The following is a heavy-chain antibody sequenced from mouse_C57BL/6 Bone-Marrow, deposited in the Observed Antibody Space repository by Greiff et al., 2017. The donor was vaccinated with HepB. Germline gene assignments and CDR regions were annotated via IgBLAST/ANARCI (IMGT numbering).Heavy chain of an antibody. V-gene: IGHV1-50*01. CDR3: ARCYSAMDY. CDR1: GYTFTSYW. Sequence: QVHVKQPGAELVKPGASVKLSCKASGYTFTSYWMQWVKQRPGQGLEWIGEIDPSDSYTNYNQKFKGKATLTVDTSSSTAYMQLSSLTSEDSAVYYCARCYSAMDYWGQGTSVTVSS. CDR2: IDPSDSYT. J-gene: IGHJ4*01.